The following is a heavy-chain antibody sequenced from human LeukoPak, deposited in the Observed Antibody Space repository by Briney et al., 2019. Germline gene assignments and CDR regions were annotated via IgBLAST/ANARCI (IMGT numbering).Heavy chain of an antibody. D-gene: IGHD3-22*01. CDR3: TGSYYYEYFQH. J-gene: IGHJ1*01. CDR1: GLTFSSYA. CDR2: ISGNGGST. Sequence: PGGSLRLSCAASGLTFSSYAMNWVRQAPGKGLEWVSVISGNGGSTYYADSVRGRFTISRDNSKSTLYLQMNSLSAEDTALYHCTGSYYYEYFQHWGQGALVTVSS. V-gene: IGHV3-23*01.